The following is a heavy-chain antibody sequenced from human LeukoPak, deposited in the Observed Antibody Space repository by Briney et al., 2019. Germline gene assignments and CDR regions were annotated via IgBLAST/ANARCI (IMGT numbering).Heavy chain of an antibody. CDR1: GFTFSSYE. D-gene: IGHD3-10*01. V-gene: IGHV3-48*03. CDR2: ISSSGSSI. CDR3: ASDLGYGSGPDWFDP. Sequence: GGSLRLSCAASGFTFSSYEMNWVRQAPGKGLEWVSYISSSGSSIYYADSVKGRFTISRDNAKNSLYLQMNSLKTEDTAVYFCASDLGYGSGPDWFDPWGQGTLVTVSS. J-gene: IGHJ5*02.